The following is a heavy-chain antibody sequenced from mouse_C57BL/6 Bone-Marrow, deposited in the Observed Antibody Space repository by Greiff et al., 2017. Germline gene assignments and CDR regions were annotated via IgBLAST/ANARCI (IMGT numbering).Heavy chain of an antibody. J-gene: IGHJ1*03. Sequence: QVQLKQPGAELVRPGSSVKLSCKASGYTFTSYWMAWVKQRPGQGLEWIGNIYPSDSETHYNQKFKDKATLTVDKSSSTAYMQLSSLTSEDSAVYDCARRPIATVVAHWCCDVWGTGTTVTVSS. V-gene: IGHV1-61*01. D-gene: IGHD1-1*01. CDR2: IYPSDSET. CDR3: ARRPIATVVAHWCCDV. CDR1: GYTFTSYW.